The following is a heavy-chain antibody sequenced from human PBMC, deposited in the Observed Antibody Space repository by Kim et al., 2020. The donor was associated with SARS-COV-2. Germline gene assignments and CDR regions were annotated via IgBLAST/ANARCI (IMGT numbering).Heavy chain of an antibody. CDR3: AKEGSTYCSGGSCHGSDAFDI. V-gene: IGHV3-30*18. J-gene: IGHJ3*02. CDR2: ISYDGSNK. CDR1: GFTFSSYG. D-gene: IGHD2-15*01. Sequence: GGSLRLSCAASGFTFSSYGMHWVRQAPGKGLEWVAVISYDGSNKYYADSVKGRFTISRDNSKNTLYLQMNSLRAEDTAVYYCAKEGSTYCSGGSCHGSDAFDIWGQGTMVTVSS.